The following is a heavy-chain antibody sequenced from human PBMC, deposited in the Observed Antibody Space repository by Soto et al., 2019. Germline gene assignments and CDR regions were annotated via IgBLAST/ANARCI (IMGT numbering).Heavy chain of an antibody. CDR3: ARTFSGLHPSEFDY. V-gene: IGHV4-34*01. Sequence: SETLSLTCAVYGGSFSGYYWSWIRQPPGKGLEWIGEINHSGSTNYNPSLKSRVTISVDTSKNQFSLKLSSVTAADTAVYYCARTFSGLHPSEFDYWGQGTLVTVSS. CDR2: INHSGST. D-gene: IGHD3-10*01. CDR1: GGSFSGYY. J-gene: IGHJ4*02.